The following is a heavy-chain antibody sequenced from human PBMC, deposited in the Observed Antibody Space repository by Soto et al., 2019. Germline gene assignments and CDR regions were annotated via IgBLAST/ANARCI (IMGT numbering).Heavy chain of an antibody. CDR1: GYTFTSYG. J-gene: IGHJ6*02. D-gene: IGHD7-27*01. V-gene: IGHV1-18*01. Sequence: ASVEVSCKXSGYTFTSYGISWVRQAPGQGLEWMGWISAYNGNTNYAQKLQGRVTMTTDTSTSTAYMELRSLRSDDTAVYSCAKVTGVIPDYYYGMDVWGQGTTVTGSS. CDR3: AKVTGVIPDYYYGMDV. CDR2: ISAYNGNT.